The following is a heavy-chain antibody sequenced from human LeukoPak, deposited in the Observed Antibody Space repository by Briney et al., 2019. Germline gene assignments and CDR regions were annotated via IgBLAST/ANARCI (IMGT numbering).Heavy chain of an antibody. CDR1: GFTFSRHD. D-gene: IGHD6-13*01. V-gene: IGHV3-30*18. J-gene: IGHJ3*02. CDR3: AKGVSSSWSNDAFDI. Sequence: GRSLRLSCVASGFTFSRHDMNSVRQAPGKGLEWVAVISYDGSNKYYADSVKGRFTISRDNSKNTLYLQMNSLRTEDTAVYYCAKGVSSSWSNDAFDIWGQGTMVTVSS. CDR2: ISYDGSNK.